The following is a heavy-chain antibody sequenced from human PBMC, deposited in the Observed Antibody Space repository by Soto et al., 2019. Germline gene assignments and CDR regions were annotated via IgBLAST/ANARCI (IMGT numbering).Heavy chain of an antibody. Sequence: QVQLVQSGAEVKKPGSSVKVSCKASGGTFSSYTISWVRQAPGQGLEWMGRIIPILGIANYAQKFQGRVTITADKSTSTAYMELSSLRSEDTAVYYCARDPGPCTNGVCYNGYWGQGTLVTVSS. V-gene: IGHV1-69*08. CDR3: ARDPGPCTNGVCYNGY. CDR1: GGTFSSYT. D-gene: IGHD2-8*01. CDR2: IIPILGIA. J-gene: IGHJ4*02.